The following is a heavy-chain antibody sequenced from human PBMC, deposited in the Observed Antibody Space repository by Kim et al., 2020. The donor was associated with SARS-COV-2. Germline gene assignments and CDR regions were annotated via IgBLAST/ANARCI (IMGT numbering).Heavy chain of an antibody. Sequence: TDYAAPVKGRFTISRDDSKNTLYLQMNSLKTEDTAVYYCTTEGYGDYVHVGGQGTLVTVSS. V-gene: IGHV3-15*01. J-gene: IGHJ4*02. CDR2: T. D-gene: IGHD4-17*01. CDR3: TTEGYGDYVHV.